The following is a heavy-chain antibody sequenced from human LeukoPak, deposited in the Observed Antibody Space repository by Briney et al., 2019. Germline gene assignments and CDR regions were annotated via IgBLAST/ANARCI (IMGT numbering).Heavy chain of an antibody. CDR2: IIPILGIA. V-gene: IGHV1-69*04. CDR1: GGTFSIYA. Sequence: GASVTVSFTASGGTFSIYAISWVRQAPGQRLEWMGRIIPILGIANYAQKFQGRLTMTRDTSTSTVYMELSSLRSEDTAVYYCARDRGEGYYFDYWGQGTLVTVSS. CDR3: ARDRGEGYYFDY. J-gene: IGHJ4*02. D-gene: IGHD3-10*01.